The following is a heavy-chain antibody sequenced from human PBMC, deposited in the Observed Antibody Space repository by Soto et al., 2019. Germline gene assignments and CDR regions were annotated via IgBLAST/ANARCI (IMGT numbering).Heavy chain of an antibody. Sequence: QVQLQESVPGLVKPSETLSLTCTVSGGSISNYYLAWIRQSAGKGLEWIGRIYPSGRTHYNPSLTCRVSMSIDMSKNQVSLRLTSVTAADTATYYWARDYDCNTALHYWYFDLWGRGTLVTVSS. CDR3: ARDYDCNTALHYWYFDL. CDR2: IYPSGRT. D-gene: IGHD5-18*01. CDR1: GGSISNYY. J-gene: IGHJ2*01. V-gene: IGHV4-4*07.